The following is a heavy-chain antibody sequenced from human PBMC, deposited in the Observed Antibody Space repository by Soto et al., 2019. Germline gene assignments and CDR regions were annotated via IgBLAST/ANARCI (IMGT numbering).Heavy chain of an antibody. J-gene: IGHJ6*02. CDR3: ARFGVVITNYYYSGMDL. Sequence: ASVKVSCKASGFPFSDYYIHWLRQAPGQGPEWMGWINPKSGDTNYARNFLGRVTVTSDTSISTAYPELSRLTSDDTAVYYCARFGVVITNYYYSGMDLWGQGTTVTV. V-gene: IGHV1-2*02. CDR1: GFPFSDYY. D-gene: IGHD3-3*01. CDR2: INPKSGDT.